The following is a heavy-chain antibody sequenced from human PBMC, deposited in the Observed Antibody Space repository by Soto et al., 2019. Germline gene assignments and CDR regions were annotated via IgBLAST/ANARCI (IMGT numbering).Heavy chain of an antibody. V-gene: IGHV4-31*03. J-gene: IGHJ6*02. D-gene: IGHD6-13*01. CDR3: ARERSSSWYYYYYGMDV. Sequence: QVQLQESGPGLVKPSQTLSLTCTVSGGSISSGGYYWSWIRQHPGKGLEWIGYIYYSGSTYYNPSLKSRVTISVDTSKNQFSLKPSSVTAADTAVYYCARERSSSWYYYYYGMDVWGQGTTVTVSS. CDR2: IYYSGST. CDR1: GGSISSGGYY.